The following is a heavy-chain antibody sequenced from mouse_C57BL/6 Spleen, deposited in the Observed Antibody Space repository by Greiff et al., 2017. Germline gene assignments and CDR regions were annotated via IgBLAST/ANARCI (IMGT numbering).Heavy chain of an antibody. CDR1: GYTFTSYG. D-gene: IGHD1-1*01. CDR2: IYPRSGNT. Sequence: QVQLQQSGAELARPGASVKLSCKASGYTFTSYGISWVKQRTGQGLEWIGEIYPRSGNTYYNEKFKGKATLTADKSSSTAYMELRSLTSEDSAVYFCSSTVVGGNFDYWGQGTTLTVSS. J-gene: IGHJ2*01. CDR3: SSTVVGGNFDY. V-gene: IGHV1-81*01.